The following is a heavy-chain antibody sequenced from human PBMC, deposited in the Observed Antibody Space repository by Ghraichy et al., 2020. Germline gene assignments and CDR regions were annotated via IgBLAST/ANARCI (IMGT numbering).Heavy chain of an antibody. CDR3: ARWGYYVSSSWTGWFDP. CDR1: GGSISSYY. V-gene: IGHV4-4*07. Sequence: SETLSLTCTVSGGSISSYYWSWIRQPAGKGLEWIGRIYTSGSTNYNPSLKSRVTMSVDTSKNQFSLKLSSVTAADTAVYYCARWGYYVSSSWTGWFDPWGQGTLVTV. J-gene: IGHJ5*02. CDR2: IYTSGST. D-gene: IGHD6-13*01.